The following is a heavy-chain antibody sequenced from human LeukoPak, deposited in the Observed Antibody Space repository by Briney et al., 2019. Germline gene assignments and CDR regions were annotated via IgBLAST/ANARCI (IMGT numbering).Heavy chain of an antibody. V-gene: IGHV1-46*01. Sequence: ASVKVCCTASGYTFTTCYMHCVRQAPGQGLEWMGIINPSGGRTSYAQKLQGRVTMTRDTPPSTVYMELRSLRPEDTAVYYCARVDSSWGLYFFDYWGQGTPVTVSS. CDR3: ARVDSSWGLYFFDY. J-gene: IGHJ4*02. D-gene: IGHD2-2*03. CDR2: INPSGGRT. CDR1: GYTFTTCY.